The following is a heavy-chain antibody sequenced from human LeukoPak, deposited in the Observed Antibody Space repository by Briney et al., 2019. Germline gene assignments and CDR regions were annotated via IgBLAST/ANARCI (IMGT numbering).Heavy chain of an antibody. CDR1: GFTFSSYS. J-gene: IGHJ4*02. CDR2: ISSSSSTI. D-gene: IGHD3-9*01. Sequence: GGSLRLSCAASGFTFSSYSMNWVRQAPGKGLEWVSYISSSSSTIYYADSVKGRFTISRDNAKNSLYLQTNSLRDEDTAVYYCARDRLRYFDFHLYFDYWGQGTLVTVSS. V-gene: IGHV3-48*02. CDR3: ARDRLRYFDFHLYFDY.